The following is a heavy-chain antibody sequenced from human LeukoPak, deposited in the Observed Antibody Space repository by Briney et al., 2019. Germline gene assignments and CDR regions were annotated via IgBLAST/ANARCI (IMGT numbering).Heavy chain of an antibody. V-gene: IGHV3-53*04. D-gene: IGHD6-19*01. CDR1: GFTVSSNY. Sequence: PGGSLRLSCAASGFTVSSNYMSWVRQAPGKGLEWVSVIYSGGSTYYADSVKGRFTISRHNSKNTLYLQMDSLRAEDTAAYYCARSLAVAGTLDAFDIWAKGQWSPSLQ. J-gene: IGHJ3*02. CDR3: ARSLAVAGTLDAFDI. CDR2: IYSGGST.